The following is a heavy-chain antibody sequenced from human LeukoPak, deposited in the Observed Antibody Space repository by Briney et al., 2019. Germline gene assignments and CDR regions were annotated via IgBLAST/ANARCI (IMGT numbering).Heavy chain of an antibody. Sequence: GGSLRLSCAASGFTFSNYAMSWARQAPGKALEWVSAISGSGGSTYYADSVKGRFTISRDNSKNTLYLQMNSLRAEDTAVYYCTKGTIWLPFDYWGQGTLVTVSS. CDR2: ISGSGGST. CDR1: GFTFSNYA. D-gene: IGHD5-18*01. J-gene: IGHJ4*02. V-gene: IGHV3-23*01. CDR3: TKGTIWLPFDY.